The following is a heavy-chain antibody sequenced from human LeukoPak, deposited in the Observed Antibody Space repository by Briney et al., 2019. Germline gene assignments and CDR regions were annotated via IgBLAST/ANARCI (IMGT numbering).Heavy chain of an antibody. CDR1: GYTFTDYY. D-gene: IGHD5-12*01. V-gene: IGHV1-2*02. Sequence: ASVKVSCKASGYTFTDYYIHWVRQAPGQGLESMGWINPADGGTKFAQNFQVRVTMTSDTSISTAYMELSSLRSDDTAVYYCAREKIGSGYDQDLDYWGQGTMVTVSS. CDR2: INPADGGT. J-gene: IGHJ4*02. CDR3: AREKIGSGYDQDLDY.